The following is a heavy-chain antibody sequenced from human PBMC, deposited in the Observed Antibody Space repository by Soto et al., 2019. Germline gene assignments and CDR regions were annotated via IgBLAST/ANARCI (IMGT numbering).Heavy chain of an antibody. J-gene: IGHJ6*02. D-gene: IGHD1-26*01. CDR3: AKDRGLAESGTWSHYYYGMEV. CDR2: ISSDGSSY. CDR1: GFTLTNNG. Sequence: QVQLLESGGGVVQPGRSLRLSCVASGFTLTNNGMHWVRQAPGQGLEWVAVISSDGSSYYYGDSVRGRFTISRDTSKNTLFLEMNSLTTADTAVYYCAKDRGLAESGTWSHYYYGMEVWGQGTSVTVS. V-gene: IGHV3-30*18.